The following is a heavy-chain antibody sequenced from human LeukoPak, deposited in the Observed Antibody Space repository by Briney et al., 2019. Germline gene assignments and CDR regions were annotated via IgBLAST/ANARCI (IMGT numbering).Heavy chain of an antibody. CDR1: GFTFSSYA. CDR2: IRYDGSNK. J-gene: IGHJ4*02. CDR3: AKAYSSYFDY. D-gene: IGHD6-13*01. Sequence: GGSLRLSCAASGFTFSSYAMSWVRQAPGKGLEWVAFIRYDGSNKYYADSVKGRFTISRDNSKNTLYLQMNSLRAEDTAVYYCAKAYSSYFDYRGQGTLVTVSS. V-gene: IGHV3-30*02.